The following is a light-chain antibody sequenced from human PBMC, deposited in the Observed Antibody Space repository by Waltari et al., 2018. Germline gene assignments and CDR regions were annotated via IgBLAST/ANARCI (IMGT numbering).Light chain of an antibody. CDR2: VYSEGSQ. CDR1: SGHSNNI. J-gene: IGLJ3*02. Sequence: QLVLTQSPSASASLGASVKLTCTLSSGHSNNIIAWLQQRPEKGPRYLMKVYSEGSQSKGDKLPVRFSGSSSVAVPYLTISTVQAEDEADYFCQTGGHGTWVFGGGTKLTVL. CDR3: QTGGHGTWV. V-gene: IGLV4-69*01.